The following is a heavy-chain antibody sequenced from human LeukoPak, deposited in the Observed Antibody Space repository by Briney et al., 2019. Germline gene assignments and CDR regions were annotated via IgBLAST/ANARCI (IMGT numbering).Heavy chain of an antibody. J-gene: IGHJ5*02. V-gene: IGHV1-2*02. CDR1: GYTFTGYY. CDR3: ARDAPDDYYDSSGYQGWFDP. CDR2: INPNSGGT. D-gene: IGHD3-22*01. Sequence: ASVKVSCKASGYTFTGYYMHWVRQAPGQGLEWMGWINPNSGGTNYAQKFQGRVTMTRDTSISTAYMELSRLRSDDTAVYYCARDAPDDYYDSSGYQGWFDPWGQGTLVTVSS.